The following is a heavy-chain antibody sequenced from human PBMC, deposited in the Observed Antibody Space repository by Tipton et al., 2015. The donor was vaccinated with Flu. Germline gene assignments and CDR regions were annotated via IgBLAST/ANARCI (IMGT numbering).Heavy chain of an antibody. J-gene: IGHJ6*02. CDR1: GFTFGNYG. CDR3: ARDYDSSSYYPYYPMDV. V-gene: IGHV3-23*01. D-gene: IGHD3-22*01. Sequence: SLRLSCAASGFTFGNYGTTWVRQAPGKGLEWVSVISGSGGSTYYADPVKGRFTISRDKSKNTLYLQMNSLRAEDTAVYYCARDYDSSSYYPYYPMDVWGQGTTVTVSS. CDR2: ISGSGGST.